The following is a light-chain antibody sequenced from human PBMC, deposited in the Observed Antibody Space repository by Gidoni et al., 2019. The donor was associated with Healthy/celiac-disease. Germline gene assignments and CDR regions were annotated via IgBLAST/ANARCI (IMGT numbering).Light chain of an antibody. Sequence: DIQLTQSPSFLSASVGDRVTIICRARQGISSYLAWYQQKPGKAPKLLIYAASTLQSGVPSRFSGSGSGTEFALTIRSLQPEYFATYYCQQLNSYPYTFXQXTRLXIK. CDR2: AAS. CDR1: QGISSY. J-gene: IGKJ2*01. CDR3: QQLNSYPYT. V-gene: IGKV1-9*01.